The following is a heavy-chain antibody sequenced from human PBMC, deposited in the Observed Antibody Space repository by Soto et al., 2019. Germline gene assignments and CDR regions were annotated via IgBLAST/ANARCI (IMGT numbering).Heavy chain of an antibody. D-gene: IGHD6-13*01. CDR3: AKDPTGDSSSCFDY. CDR2: ISGSGGST. V-gene: IGHV3-23*01. CDR1: GFTFRSYA. Sequence: GGSLRLSCAASGFTFRSYAMGLVRQTPGKGLEWVSAISGSGGSTYYAGSVKGRFTISRDNSKNTLYLQMNSLRAEDTAVYYRAKDPTGDSSSCFDYWGQGTLVTVSS. J-gene: IGHJ4*02.